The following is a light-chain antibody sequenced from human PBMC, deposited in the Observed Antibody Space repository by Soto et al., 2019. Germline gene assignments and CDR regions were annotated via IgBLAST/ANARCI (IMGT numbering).Light chain of an antibody. CDR3: YSYTRSSTWV. V-gene: IGLV2-14*01. Sequence: QSALTQPASVSGSPGQSITISCTGTSRDVGGYNYVSWYQQHPGKAPKLMIYEVSNRPSGVSNRFSGSKSDNTASLTISGLQAEDEADYYCYSYTRSSTWVFGGGTKVTVL. CDR2: EVS. CDR1: SRDVGGYNY. J-gene: IGLJ3*02.